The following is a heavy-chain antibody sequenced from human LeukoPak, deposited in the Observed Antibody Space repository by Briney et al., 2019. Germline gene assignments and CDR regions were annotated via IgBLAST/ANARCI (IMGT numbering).Heavy chain of an antibody. CDR2: IASDGNYK. J-gene: IGHJ4*02. CDR1: GFNFTHYG. V-gene: IGHV3-30*02. CDR3: ANLPYNWNTHFGDY. Sequence: PGGSLRRSYAASGFNFTHYGMHLIRQAPGKGLEWVAYIASDGNYKDYGDSVKGRFTISRDNSRNTLYLQMDSLRAEDTAVYYCANLPYNWNTHFGDYWGQGTLVSVSS. D-gene: IGHD1-1*01.